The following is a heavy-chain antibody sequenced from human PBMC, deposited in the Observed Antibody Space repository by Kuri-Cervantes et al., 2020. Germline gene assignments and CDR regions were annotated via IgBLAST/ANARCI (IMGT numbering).Heavy chain of an antibody. J-gene: IGHJ4*02. V-gene: IGHV3-30-3*01. CDR3: ARTLGRGIAAAGTDY. CDR2: ISYDGGNK. D-gene: IGHD6-13*01. Sequence: GGSLRLSCAASGFTFSNYAMHWVRQAPGKGLEWVAVISYDGGNKFYADSVKGRFTISRDNSKNTVYLLMNSLRGDDTAIYYCARTLGRGIAAAGTDYWGQGSLVTVSS. CDR1: GFTFSNYA.